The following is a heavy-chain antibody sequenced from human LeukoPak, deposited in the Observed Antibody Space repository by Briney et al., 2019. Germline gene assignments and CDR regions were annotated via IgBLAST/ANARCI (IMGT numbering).Heavy chain of an antibody. Sequence: ASVKVSCKASGYTFTGYYMHWVRQAPGQGLEWMGWINPNSGGTNYAQKFQGRVTMTRDTSISTAYMELSRLRSDDTAVYYCARSYCSGTSCYSPYYYYMDVWGKGTTVTVSS. V-gene: IGHV1-2*02. CDR2: INPNSGGT. CDR3: ARSYCSGTSCYSPYYYYMDV. CDR1: GYTFTGYY. D-gene: IGHD2-2*02. J-gene: IGHJ6*03.